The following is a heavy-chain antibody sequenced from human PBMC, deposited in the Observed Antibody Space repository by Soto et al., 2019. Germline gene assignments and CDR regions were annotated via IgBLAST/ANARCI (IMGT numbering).Heavy chain of an antibody. D-gene: IGHD1-26*01. CDR1: GFSLSTSGVG. Sequence: SGPTLVNPTQTLTLTCTFSGFSLSTSGVGVGWIRQPPGKALECLALIYWDDDKRYSPSLKSRLTITKDTSKNQVVLTMTNMELADTETFYYDTATSGIDSDYFDYWRQVTLVTVSS. J-gene: IGHJ4*02. CDR2: IYWDDDK. V-gene: IGHV2-5*02. CDR3: DTATSGIDSDYFDY.